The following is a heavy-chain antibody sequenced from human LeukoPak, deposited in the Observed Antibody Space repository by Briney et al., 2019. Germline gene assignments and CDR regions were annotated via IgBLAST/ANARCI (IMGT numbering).Heavy chain of an antibody. D-gene: IGHD3-16*02. V-gene: IGHV1-18*01. Sequence: ASVKVSCKASGYTFTSYGISWVRQAPGQGLEWMGWISAHNGQTKSAQKLQDRLSMTTDTSTTTAYMELRSLRSDDTAVYYCAKVVGDRMDYWGQGTLVTVSS. CDR2: ISAHNGQT. CDR1: GYTFTSYG. J-gene: IGHJ4*02. CDR3: AKVVGDRMDY.